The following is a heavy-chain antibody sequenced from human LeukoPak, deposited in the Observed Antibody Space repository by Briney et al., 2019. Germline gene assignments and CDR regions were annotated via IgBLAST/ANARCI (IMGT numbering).Heavy chain of an antibody. CDR1: GFTFSSYA. CDR3: AKDRGNYYDSSGIDY. D-gene: IGHD3-22*01. CDR2: ISSNGGST. V-gene: IGHV3-64*01. Sequence: GGSLRLSCAASGFTFSSYAMHWVRQAPGKGLEYVSAISSNGGSTYYANSVKGRFTISRDNSKNTLYLQMNSLRAEDTAVYYCAKDRGNYYDSSGIDYWGQGTLVTVSS. J-gene: IGHJ4*02.